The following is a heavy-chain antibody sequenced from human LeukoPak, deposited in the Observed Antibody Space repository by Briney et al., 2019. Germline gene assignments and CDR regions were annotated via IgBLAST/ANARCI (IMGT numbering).Heavy chain of an antibody. CDR1: GFTFSSYW. D-gene: IGHD3-22*01. CDR3: AITYYYDDGGFQH. J-gene: IGHJ1*01. Sequence: GGSLRLSCAASGFTFSSYWMSWVRQAPGKGLEWVANIKQDGSEKYYVDSVKGRFTISRDNAKNSLYLQMSSLRAEDTAVYYCAITYYYDDGGFQHWGQGTLVTVSS. CDR2: IKQDGSEK. V-gene: IGHV3-7*03.